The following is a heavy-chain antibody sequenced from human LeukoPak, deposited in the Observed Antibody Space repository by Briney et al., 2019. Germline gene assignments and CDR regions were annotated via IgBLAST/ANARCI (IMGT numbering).Heavy chain of an antibody. V-gene: IGHV1-3*01. CDR1: GYTYTRYA. CDR3: ARAASRDGYNDY. Sequence: ASVRVSCKASGYTYTRYAMHEVRQATGQRLEWMGWINAGNGNTKYSQKFQGRVTITRDTSASTAYMELSSLRSEDTAVYYCARAASRDGYNDYWGQGTLVTVSS. D-gene: IGHD5-24*01. J-gene: IGHJ4*02. CDR2: INAGNGNT.